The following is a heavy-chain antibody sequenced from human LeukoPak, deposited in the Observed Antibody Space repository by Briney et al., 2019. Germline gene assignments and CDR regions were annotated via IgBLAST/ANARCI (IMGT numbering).Heavy chain of an antibody. CDR3: AGSCSSTRCYTGWFDP. V-gene: IGHV3-7*01. CDR2: IKQDGSEK. D-gene: IGHD2-2*02. J-gene: IGHJ5*02. CDR1: GFTFSSYW. Sequence: QTGGSLRLSCAASGFTFSSYWMSWVRQAPGKGLERVANIKQDGSEKYYVDSVKGRLTISRDNAKNSLYLQMNSLRAEDTAVYYCAGSCSSTRCYTGWFDPWGQGTLVTVSS.